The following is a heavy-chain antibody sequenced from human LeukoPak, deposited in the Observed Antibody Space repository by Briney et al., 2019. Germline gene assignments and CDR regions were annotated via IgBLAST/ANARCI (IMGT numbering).Heavy chain of an antibody. CDR3: ARSGSLWFGELFHSLYFDY. V-gene: IGHV1-18*01. J-gene: IGHJ4*02. Sequence: GASVKVSCKASGYTFTSYGISWVQQAPGQGLEWMGWISAYNGNTNYAQKLQGRVTMTTDTSTSTAYMELRSLRSDDTAVYYCARSGSLWFGELFHSLYFDYWGQGTLVTVSS. CDR2: ISAYNGNT. D-gene: IGHD3-10*01. CDR1: GYTFTSYG.